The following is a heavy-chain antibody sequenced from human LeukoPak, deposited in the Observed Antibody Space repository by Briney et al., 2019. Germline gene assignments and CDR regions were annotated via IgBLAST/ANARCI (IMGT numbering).Heavy chain of an antibody. CDR3: AKVRNGLIPNDF. V-gene: IGHV3-23*01. J-gene: IGHJ4*02. CDR2: ITGSGCST. D-gene: IGHD3-16*01. Sequence: PGGSLRLSCAASGFTFSSYAMSWVRQAPGKGLGWVSAITGSGCSTYYADSVKGRFTMSRDNSKSTVYLQMNSLRAEDTAVYYCAKVRNGLIPNDFWGQGTLVTVSS. CDR1: GFTFSSYA.